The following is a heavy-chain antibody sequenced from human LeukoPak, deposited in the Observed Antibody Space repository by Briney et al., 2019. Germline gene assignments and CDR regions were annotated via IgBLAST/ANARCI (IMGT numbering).Heavy chain of an antibody. D-gene: IGHD6-13*01. Sequence: GGSLRLSCATSGFTFSYYWMHWVRQAPGKGLVWVSRINPDGSTTSYADSVKGRFTISRDNAKNTLYLQMNSLRAEDTAVYYCARGVAAAGTTLDYWGQGTLVTVSS. CDR2: INPDGSTT. CDR1: GFTFSYYW. V-gene: IGHV3-74*01. J-gene: IGHJ4*02. CDR3: ARGVAAAGTTLDY.